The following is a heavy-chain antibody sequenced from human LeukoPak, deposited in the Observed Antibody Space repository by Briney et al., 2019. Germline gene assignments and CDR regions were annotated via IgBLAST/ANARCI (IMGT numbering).Heavy chain of an antibody. CDR3: ARKTGGSMEHQLLSDQWYFDL. D-gene: IGHD2-2*01. CDR2: MNPNSGYT. J-gene: IGHJ2*01. CDR1: GYTFTSHD. Sequence: GASVKVSCKASGYTFTSHDINWVRQAPGQGLEWIGWMNPNSGYTGYAQKFQGRVAITRDTSINTAYMELSSLRSDDTAIYYCARKTGGSMEHQLLSDQWYFDLWGRGTLVAVSS. V-gene: IGHV1-8*01.